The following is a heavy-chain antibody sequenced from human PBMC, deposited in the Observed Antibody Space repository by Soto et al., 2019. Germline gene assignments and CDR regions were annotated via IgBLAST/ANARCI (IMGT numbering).Heavy chain of an antibody. CDR3: AKGKTSGWYYFDY. D-gene: IGHD6-19*01. Sequence: GASVKVSCKASGYTFTDSHIHWVRQAPGQGLEWMGWINPDTGDRNYAQRFQGRLTLTRDTSITTAYMALTRLTSEDTAIYYCAKGKTSGWYYFDYWGQGALVTVSS. CDR1: GYTFTDSH. J-gene: IGHJ4*02. V-gene: IGHV1-2*02. CDR2: INPDTGDR.